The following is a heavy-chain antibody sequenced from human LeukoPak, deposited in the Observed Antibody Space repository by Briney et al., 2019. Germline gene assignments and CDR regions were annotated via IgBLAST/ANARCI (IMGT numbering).Heavy chain of an antibody. J-gene: IGHJ6*02. CDR3: AREHDSSGYHYYYYYYGMDV. CDR1: GFTFSSYA. D-gene: IGHD3-22*01. CDR2: ISYDGSNK. V-gene: IGHV3-30-3*01. Sequence: GGSLRLSCAASGFTFSSYAMHWVRQAPGKGLGWVAVISYDGSNKYYADSVKGRFTISRDNSKNTLYLQMNSLRAEDTAVYYCAREHDSSGYHYYYYYYGMDVWGQGTTVTVSS.